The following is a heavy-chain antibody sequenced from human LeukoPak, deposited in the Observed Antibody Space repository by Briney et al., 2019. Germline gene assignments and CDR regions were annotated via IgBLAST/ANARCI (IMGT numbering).Heavy chain of an antibody. V-gene: IGHV4-59*08. Sequence: SETLSLTCTVSGGSISSHYWSWIRQPPGKGLEWIGYIYYSGSTNYNPSLKSRVIILVDTSKNQFSLKLSSVTAADTAVYYCARHGYSSSWYWFDPWGQGILVTVSS. CDR3: ARHGYSSSWYWFDP. CDR1: GGSISSHY. J-gene: IGHJ5*02. D-gene: IGHD6-13*01. CDR2: IYYSGST.